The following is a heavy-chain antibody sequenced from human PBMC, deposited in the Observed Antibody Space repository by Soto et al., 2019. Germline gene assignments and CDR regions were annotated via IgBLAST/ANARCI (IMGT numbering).Heavy chain of an antibody. CDR3: AAAGNYYYYGMDV. CDR1: GGSISSYY. V-gene: IGHV4-59*01. J-gene: IGHJ6*02. D-gene: IGHD6-13*01. CDR2: IYYSGST. Sequence: QVQLQESGPGLVKPSETLSLTCTVSGGSISSYYWSWIRQPPGKGLEWIGYIYYSGSTNYNPSLKSRVTISVDTSKNQFSLKLSSVTAADTAVYYCAAAGNYYYYGMDVWGQGTTVTVSS.